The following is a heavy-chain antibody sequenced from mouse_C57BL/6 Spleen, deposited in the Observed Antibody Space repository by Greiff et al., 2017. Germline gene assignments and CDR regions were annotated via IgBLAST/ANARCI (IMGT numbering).Heavy chain of an antibody. Sequence: EVMLVESGGGLVQPKGSLKLSCAASGFSFNTYAMNWVRQAPGKGLEWVARIRSKSNNYATYYADSVKDRFTISRDDSESMLYLQMNNLKTEDTAMYYCVRHGYDEAGAMDYWGQGTSVTVSS. CDR3: VRHGYDEAGAMDY. CDR1: GFSFNTYA. D-gene: IGHD2-2*01. CDR2: IRSKSNNYAT. V-gene: IGHV10-1*01. J-gene: IGHJ4*01.